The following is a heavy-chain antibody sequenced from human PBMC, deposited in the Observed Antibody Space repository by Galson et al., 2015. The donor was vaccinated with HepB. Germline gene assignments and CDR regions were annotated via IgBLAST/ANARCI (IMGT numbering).Heavy chain of an antibody. CDR2: IYPGDSDT. CDR3: SRQGEYCSSTDCLSPYYYYGADV. V-gene: IGHV5-51*01. CDR1: GYSFTNYW. D-gene: IGHD2-2*01. J-gene: IGHJ6*02. Sequence: QSGAEVKKPGESLRISCRGSGYSFTNYWIGWVRQMPGKGLEWMGIIYPGDSDTRYSPSFQGQVTISADKSINTVYLQWSSLKASDTVMYYCSRQGEYCSSTDCLSPYYYYGADVWGPGTTVTVSS.